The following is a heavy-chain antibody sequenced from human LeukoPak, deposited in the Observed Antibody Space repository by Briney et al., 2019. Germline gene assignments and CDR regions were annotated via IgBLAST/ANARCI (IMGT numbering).Heavy chain of an antibody. J-gene: IGHJ4*02. D-gene: IGHD3-22*01. CDR1: GFTFSHYG. Sequence: GGSLRPSCAASGFTFSHYGMHWVRQAPGKGLEWVAVISYEGSNKRYADSVKGRFTIARDNSKHMLYLEMNNLRAEDTAVYYCAKDGDSLSLHYFDYWGQGTLVTVSS. V-gene: IGHV3-30*18. CDR3: AKDGDSLSLHYFDY. CDR2: ISYEGSNK.